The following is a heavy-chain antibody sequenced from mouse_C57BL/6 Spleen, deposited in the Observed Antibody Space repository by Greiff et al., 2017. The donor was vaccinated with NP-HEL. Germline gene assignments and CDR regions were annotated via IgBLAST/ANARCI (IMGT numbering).Heavy chain of an antibody. Sequence: EVQGVESGGGLVQPGGSLKLSCAASGFTFSDYGMAWVRQAPRTGPEWVAFISNLAYSIYYADTVTGRFTISRENAKNTLYLEMSSLRSEDTAMYYCARQDYYGNYFDYWGQGTTLTVSS. CDR3: ARQDYYGNYFDY. CDR2: ISNLAYSI. CDR1: GFTFSDYG. J-gene: IGHJ2*01. V-gene: IGHV5-15*01. D-gene: IGHD1-1*01.